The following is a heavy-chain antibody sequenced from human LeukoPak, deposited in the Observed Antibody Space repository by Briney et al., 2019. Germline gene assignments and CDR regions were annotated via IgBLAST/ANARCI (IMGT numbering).Heavy chain of an antibody. Sequence: ASVQVSCKASGYTFTGYYMHWVRQAPGQGLELMGWINPNRGGTNYAQEFQGRVTMTRDTSISTAYMELSRLRSDDTAVYYCARHLQMIVVVPAARYLFDPWGQGTLVTVSS. V-gene: IGHV1-2*02. CDR3: ARHLQMIVVVPAARYLFDP. D-gene: IGHD2-2*01. CDR1: GYTFTGYY. CDR2: INPNRGGT. J-gene: IGHJ5*02.